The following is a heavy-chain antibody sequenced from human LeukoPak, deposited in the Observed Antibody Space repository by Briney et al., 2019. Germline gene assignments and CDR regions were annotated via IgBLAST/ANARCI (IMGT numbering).Heavy chain of an antibody. Sequence: PSETLYLTCTVSGGSISSYYWNWIRQPPGKGLEWIGYIYNSGSTNNNPSLKSRVTISVDTSKKQFSLKLSSVTAADTAVYYCARVCPIWFGGFDPWGQGTLVTVSS. CDR1: GGSISSYY. V-gene: IGHV4-59*01. D-gene: IGHD3-10*01. CDR3: ARVCPIWFGGFDP. CDR2: IYNSGST. J-gene: IGHJ5*02.